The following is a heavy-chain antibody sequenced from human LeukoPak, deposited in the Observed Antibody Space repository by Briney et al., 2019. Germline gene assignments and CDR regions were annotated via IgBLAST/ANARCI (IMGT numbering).Heavy chain of an antibody. CDR3: AKASWVSSTDAVR. CDR2: ISSSNNYI. V-gene: IGHV3-21*01. D-gene: IGHD3-16*01. CDR1: GFTFSDYS. Sequence: GGSLRLSCAASGFTFSDYSMNWVRQAPGKGLEWVSSISSSNNYIYYADSVKGRFTISRDNAKNSLYLQVNSLRVGDTAVYYCAKASWVSSTDAVRWGQGTLVTVSS. J-gene: IGHJ4*02.